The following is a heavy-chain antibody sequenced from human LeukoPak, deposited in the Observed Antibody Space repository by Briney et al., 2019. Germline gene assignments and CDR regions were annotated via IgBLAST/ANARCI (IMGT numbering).Heavy chain of an antibody. D-gene: IGHD3-16*01. J-gene: IGHJ4*02. CDR1: GYTFTSYA. CDR2: INTNTGNP. V-gene: IGHV7-4-1*02. Sequence: ASVKVSCKASGYTFTSYAMNWVRQAPGQGLEWMGRINTNTGNPTYAQGFTGRFVFSLDTSVSTAYLQISSLKAEDTAVYYCVRSYDYVWGSYEVSITTTFDYWGQGTLVTVSS. CDR3: VRSYDYVWGSYEVSITTTFDY.